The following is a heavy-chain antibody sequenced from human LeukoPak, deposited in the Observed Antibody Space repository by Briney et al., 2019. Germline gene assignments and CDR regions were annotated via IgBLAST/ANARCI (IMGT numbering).Heavy chain of an antibody. D-gene: IGHD2-15*01. CDR3: ARVNTQGVPSP. V-gene: IGHV4-4*07. Sequence: PSETLSLTCVVSGGSINSDFWSWIRQPAGSGLEWIGRIYTSGTTDYNPSLRTRVTISVDASRNQFSLNLSSVTAADTAVYYCARVNTQGVPSPWGQGILVTVSS. J-gene: IGHJ5*02. CDR2: IYTSGTT. CDR1: GGSINSDF.